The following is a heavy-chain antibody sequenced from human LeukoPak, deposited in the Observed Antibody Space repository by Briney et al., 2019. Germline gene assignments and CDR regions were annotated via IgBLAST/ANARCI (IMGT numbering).Heavy chain of an antibody. CDR3: ARGGLRFLEWLLY. CDR2: IIPIFGTA. V-gene: IGHV1-69*13. Sequence: GASVTVSCTASGGTFSSYAISWVRQAPGQGLEWMGGIIPIFGTANYAQKFQGRVTITADESTSTAYMELSSLRSEDTAVYYCARGGLRFLEWLLYWGQGTLVTVSS. CDR1: GGTFSSYA. J-gene: IGHJ4*02. D-gene: IGHD3-3*01.